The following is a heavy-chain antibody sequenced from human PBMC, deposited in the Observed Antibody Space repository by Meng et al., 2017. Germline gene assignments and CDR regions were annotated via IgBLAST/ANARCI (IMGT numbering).Heavy chain of an antibody. V-gene: IGHV3-30*04. J-gene: IGHJ5*02. Sequence: GESLKISCAASGFTFSSYAMHWVRQAPGKGLEWVAVISYDGSNKYYADSVKGRFTISRDNSKNTLYLQMNSLRAEDTAVYYCAREASSSWYPKSYNWFDPWGQGTLVTVSS. D-gene: IGHD6-13*01. CDR1: GFTFSSYA. CDR2: ISYDGSNK. CDR3: AREASSSWYPKSYNWFDP.